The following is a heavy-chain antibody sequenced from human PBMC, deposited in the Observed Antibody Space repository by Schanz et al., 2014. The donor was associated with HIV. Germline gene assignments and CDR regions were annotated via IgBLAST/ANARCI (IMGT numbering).Heavy chain of an antibody. V-gene: IGHV3-23*01. D-gene: IGHD1-26*01. J-gene: IGHJ4*02. Sequence: EVQLLESGGGLAQPGGSLTLSCAASGFTFTNHALSWVRQAPGRGLEWVSTVIGSGVRTIYADSVKGRFTISRDNSKNTLSLXMNSLRXXDTAVYYCAKAKGSYSATTFYFDFWGQGTLVTVSS. CDR2: VIGSGVRT. CDR3: AKAKGSYSATTFYFDF. CDR1: GFTFTNHA.